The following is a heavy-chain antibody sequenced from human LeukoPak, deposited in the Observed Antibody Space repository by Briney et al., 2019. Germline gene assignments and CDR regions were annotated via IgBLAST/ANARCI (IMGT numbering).Heavy chain of an antibody. CDR3: ARAWSDYYNWFDP. V-gene: IGHV4-59*12. J-gene: IGHJ5*02. CDR1: GGSISSYY. CDR2: IYYSGST. D-gene: IGHD2-21*02. Sequence: KASETLSLTCTVSGGSISSYYWSWIRQPPGKGLEWIGYIYYSGSTNYNPSLKSRVTISVDTSKNQFSLKLSSVTAADTAVYYCARAWSDYYNWFDPWGQGTLVTVSS.